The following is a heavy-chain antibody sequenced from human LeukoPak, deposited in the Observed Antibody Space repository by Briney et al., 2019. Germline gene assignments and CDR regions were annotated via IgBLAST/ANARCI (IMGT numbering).Heavy chain of an antibody. V-gene: IGHV4-4*09. CDR3: ATGYNWNSVDY. CDR1: GGSISSYY. Sequence: SETLSLICTVSGGSISSYYWSWLRQPPGKGLEWIGYIYTSGSTNYNPSLKSRVTISVDTSKNQFSLKLSSVTAADTAVYYCATGYNWNSVDYWGQGTLVTVSS. D-gene: IGHD1-7*01. CDR2: IYTSGST. J-gene: IGHJ4*02.